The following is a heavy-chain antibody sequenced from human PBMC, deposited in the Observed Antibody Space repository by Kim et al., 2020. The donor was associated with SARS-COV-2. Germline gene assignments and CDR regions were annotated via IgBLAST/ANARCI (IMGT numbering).Heavy chain of an antibody. V-gene: IGHV1-46*01. Sequence: ASVKVSCKASGYTFTSYYMHWVRQAPGQGLEWMGIINPSGGSTSYAQKFQGRVTMTRDTSTSTVYMELSSLRSEDTAVYYCARRYCSSTSCYFDAFDIWGQGTMVTVSS. CDR3: ARRYCSSTSCYFDAFDI. D-gene: IGHD2-2*01. J-gene: IGHJ3*02. CDR1: GYTFTSYY. CDR2: INPSGGST.